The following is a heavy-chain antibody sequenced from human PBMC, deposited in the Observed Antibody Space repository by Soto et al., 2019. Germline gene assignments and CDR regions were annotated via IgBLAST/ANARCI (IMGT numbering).Heavy chain of an antibody. Sequence: QVQLVQSGAEVKKPGSSVKVSCKASGGTFSSYAISWVRQAPGQGLEWMGGIIPIFGTANYAQKFQGRVTITADESTSTAYMELSSLRSEDTAVYYWARAVDYGDYTYYYYGMDVWGQGTTVTVSS. V-gene: IGHV1-69*01. CDR2: IIPIFGTA. D-gene: IGHD4-17*01. J-gene: IGHJ6*02. CDR1: GGTFSSYA. CDR3: ARAVDYGDYTYYYYGMDV.